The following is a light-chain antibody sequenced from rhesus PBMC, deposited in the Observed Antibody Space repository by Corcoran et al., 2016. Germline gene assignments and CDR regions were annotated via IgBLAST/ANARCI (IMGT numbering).Light chain of an antibody. Sequence: EIVMTQSPATLSLSPGERATLSCRASQSVSFSLAWYQQKPGQAPKLLIYGTSTRATGIPERFSGSGVGTEFTLTISSLEPEDVGVYYWQQDYRWPLTFGGGTKVELK. J-gene: IGKJ4*01. CDR1: QSVSFS. V-gene: IGKV3-42*01. CDR3: QQDYRWPLT. CDR2: GTS.